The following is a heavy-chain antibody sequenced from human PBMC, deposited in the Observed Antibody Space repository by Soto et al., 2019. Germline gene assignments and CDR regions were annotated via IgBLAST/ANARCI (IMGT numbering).Heavy chain of an antibody. CDR2: IIPIFGTA. D-gene: IGHD2-2*01. J-gene: IGHJ6*02. CDR1: GGTFSSYA. V-gene: IGHV1-69*13. CDR3: ARNTYCSSTSCYHYYYYGMDV. Sequence: SVKVSCKASGGTFSSYAISWVRQAPGQGLGWMGGIIPIFGTANYAQKFQGRVTITADESTSTAYMELSSLRSEDTAVYYCARNTYCSSTSCYHYYYYGMDVWGQGTTVTVSS.